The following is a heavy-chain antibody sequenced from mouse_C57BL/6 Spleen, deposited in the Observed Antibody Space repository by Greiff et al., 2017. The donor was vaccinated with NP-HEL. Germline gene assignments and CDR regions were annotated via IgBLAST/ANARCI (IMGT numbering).Heavy chain of an antibody. CDR1: GFTFSSYA. V-gene: IGHV5-4*01. J-gene: IGHJ2*01. CDR3: ARDGLTGHFDY. D-gene: IGHD4-1*01. CDR2: ISDGGSYT. Sequence: EVKLVESGGGLVKPGGSLKLSCAASGFTFSSYAMSWVRQTPEKRLEWVATISDGGSYTYYPDNVKGRFTISRDNAKNNLYLQMSQLKSEDTAMYYCARDGLTGHFDYWGQGTTLTVSS.